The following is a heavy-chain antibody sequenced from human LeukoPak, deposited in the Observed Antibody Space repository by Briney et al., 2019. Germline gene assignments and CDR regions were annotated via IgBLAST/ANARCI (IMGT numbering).Heavy chain of an antibody. D-gene: IGHD3-3*01. CDR2: IIPIFGTA. CDR1: GGTFSSYA. V-gene: IGHV1-69*13. J-gene: IGHJ6*03. CDR3: ARERFLEWSDYYYYYMDV. Sequence: SVKVSCKASGGTFSSYAISWVRQAPGQGLEWMGGIIPIFGTANYAQKFQGRVTITADESTSTAYMELRSLRSDDTAVYYCARERFLEWSDYYYYYMDVWGKGTTVTVSS.